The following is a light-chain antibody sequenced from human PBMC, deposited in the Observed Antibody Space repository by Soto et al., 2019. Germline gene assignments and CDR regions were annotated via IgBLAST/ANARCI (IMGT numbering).Light chain of an antibody. Sequence: QSALTQPASVSGSPGQSITISCSGASGDVGSYNPVSWYQQHSGKAPKLTIYEDSKRPSGVSNRFSGSKSGNTASLTISGLQAEDEADYYCCSYAGSTTVVFGGGTKLTVL. CDR2: EDS. V-gene: IGLV2-23*01. J-gene: IGLJ2*01. CDR3: CSYAGSTTVV. CDR1: SGDVGSYNP.